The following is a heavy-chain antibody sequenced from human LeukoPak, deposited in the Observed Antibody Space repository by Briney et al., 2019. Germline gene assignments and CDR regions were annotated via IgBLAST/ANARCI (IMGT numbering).Heavy chain of an antibody. V-gene: IGHV1-2*06. CDR3: ARGVYSSSAAVDY. CDR2: INPNSGGT. D-gene: IGHD6-6*01. CDR1: GYTFTGYY. J-gene: IGHJ4*02. Sequence: ASVKVSCKASGYTFTGYYMHWVRQAPGQGLEWMGRINPNSGGTIYAQKFQGSVTMTRDTSISTAYMELSRLTSDDTAVYYCARGVYSSSAAVDYWGQGTLVTVSS.